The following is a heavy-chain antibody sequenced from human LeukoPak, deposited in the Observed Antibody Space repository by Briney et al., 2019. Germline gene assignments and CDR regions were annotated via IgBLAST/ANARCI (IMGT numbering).Heavy chain of an antibody. J-gene: IGHJ4*02. Sequence: GRSLRLSCAASGFTFSSYAMHWVRQAPGKGLEWVAVISYDGSNKYYADSVKGRFTISRDNSKNTLYLQMNSLRAEDTAVYYCARGDALWAYFDYWGQGTLVTVSS. CDR3: ARGDALWAYFDY. CDR2: ISYDGSNK. D-gene: IGHD5-18*01. V-gene: IGHV3-30-3*01. CDR1: GFTFSSYA.